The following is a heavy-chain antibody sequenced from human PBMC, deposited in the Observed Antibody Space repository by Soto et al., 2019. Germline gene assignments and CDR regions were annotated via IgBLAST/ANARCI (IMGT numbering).Heavy chain of an antibody. CDR3: ARGGSMVRGAGDYFDY. V-gene: IGHV1-18*01. D-gene: IGHD3-10*01. CDR2: ISAYNGNT. Sequence: ASVKLSCKASGYTFTSYGISWVRQAPGQGLEWMGWISAYNGNTYYAQKLQGRVTMTTDTSTSTAYMELRSLRSDDTAVYYCARGGSMVRGAGDYFDYWGQGTLVTVSS. J-gene: IGHJ4*02. CDR1: GYTFTSYG.